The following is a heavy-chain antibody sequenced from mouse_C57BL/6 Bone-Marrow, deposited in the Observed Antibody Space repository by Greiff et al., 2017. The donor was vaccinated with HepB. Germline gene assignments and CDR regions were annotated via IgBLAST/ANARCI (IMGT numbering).Heavy chain of an antibody. CDR2: IRNKANGYTT. J-gene: IGHJ2*01. CDR1: GFTFTDYY. Sequence: EVKLVESGGGLLQPGGSLSLSCAASGFTFTDYYMSWVRQPPGKALEWLGFIRNKANGYTTEYSASVKGRFTISRDNSQSILYLQMNALRAEDSATYYCARYGGYGSSYLYYFDYWGQGTTLTVSS. D-gene: IGHD1-1*01. CDR3: ARYGGYGSSYLYYFDY. V-gene: IGHV7-3*01.